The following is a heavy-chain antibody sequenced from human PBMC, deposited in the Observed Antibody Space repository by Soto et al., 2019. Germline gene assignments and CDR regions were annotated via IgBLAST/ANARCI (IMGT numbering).Heavy chain of an antibody. CDR2: ISSSGSYI. CDR1: GFSFNTYT. Sequence: EVQLVESGGGLVKPGGSLRLSCAASGFSFNTYTMNWVRQAPGKGLEWVSSISSSGSYIYYTDSVKGRLTISRDNAKNSLYLHMDSLRAEDTAVYYCASLSRFALDVWGQGTLVTVAS. CDR3: ASLSRFALDV. J-gene: IGHJ4*02. D-gene: IGHD3-10*01. V-gene: IGHV3-21*01.